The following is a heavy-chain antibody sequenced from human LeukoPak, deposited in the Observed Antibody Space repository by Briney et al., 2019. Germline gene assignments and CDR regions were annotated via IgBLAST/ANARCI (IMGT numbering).Heavy chain of an antibody. V-gene: IGHV4-59*05. Sequence: SETLSLTCTVSGGSITSYYWSWIRQPPGKGLEWIASIYYSGSTYYNPSLKSRVTISVDTSKNQFSLKLSSVTAADTAVYYCARRLRPDYWGQGTLVTVSS. CDR3: ARRLRPDY. D-gene: IGHD4-17*01. CDR2: IYYSGST. CDR1: GGSITSYY. J-gene: IGHJ4*02.